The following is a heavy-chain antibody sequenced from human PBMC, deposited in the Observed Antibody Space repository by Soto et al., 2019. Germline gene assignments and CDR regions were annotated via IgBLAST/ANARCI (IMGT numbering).Heavy chain of an antibody. D-gene: IGHD6-13*01. CDR1: GYTFTSYA. V-gene: IGHV1-3*01. CDR2: INAGNGNT. J-gene: IGHJ6*02. CDR3: ARDISSSWLDYYYYGMDV. Sequence: ASVKVSCKASGYTFTSYAMHWVRQAPGQRLEWMGWINAGNGNTKYSQKFQGRVTITRDTSASTAYMELSSLRSEDTAVYYCARDISSSWLDYYYYGMDVWGQGTTVTVSS.